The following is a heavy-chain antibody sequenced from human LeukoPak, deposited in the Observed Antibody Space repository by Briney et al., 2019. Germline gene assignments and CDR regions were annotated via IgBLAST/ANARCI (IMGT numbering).Heavy chain of an antibody. CDR3: ARDLGCSRTSCYYASDY. CDR2: INPDSGGT. CDR1: GYTFTDSY. J-gene: IGHJ4*02. D-gene: IGHD2-2*01. V-gene: IGHV1-2*02. Sequence: ASVTVSCRASGYTFTDSYIHWVRQAPGQRLEWMGWINPDSGGTNYAQKFQGRVTVTRHTSISTAYMELSRLRSDDTAVYYCARDLGCSRTSCYYASDYWGQGTLLTVSS.